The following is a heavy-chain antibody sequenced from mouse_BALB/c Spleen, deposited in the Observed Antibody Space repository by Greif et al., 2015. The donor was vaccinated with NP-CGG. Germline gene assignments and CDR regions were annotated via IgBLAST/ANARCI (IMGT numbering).Heavy chain of an antibody. CDR2: IYPGDGDT. Sequence: VQLQQSGPELVKPGASVKISCKASGYAFSSSWMNWVKQRPGQGLEWIGRIYPGDGDTNYNGKFKGKATLTADKSSSTAYMQLSSLTSVDSAVYFCAREGGGNLFAYWGQGTLVTVSA. CDR3: AREGGGNLFAY. D-gene: IGHD2-1*01. J-gene: IGHJ3*01. V-gene: IGHV1-82*01. CDR1: GYAFSSSW.